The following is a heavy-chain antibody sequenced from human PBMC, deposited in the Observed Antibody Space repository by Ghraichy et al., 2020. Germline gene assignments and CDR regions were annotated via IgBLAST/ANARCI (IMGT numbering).Heavy chain of an antibody. D-gene: IGHD5-18*01. CDR3: ARKYSYGYLGYYYYGMDV. J-gene: IGHJ6*02. V-gene: IGHV1-8*01. CDR1: GYTFTSYD. Sequence: ASVKVSCKASGYTFTSYDINWVRQATGQGLEWMGWMNPNSGNTGYAQKFQGRVTMTRNTSISTAYMELSSLRSEDTAVYYCARKYSYGYLGYYYYGMDVWGQGTTVTVSS. CDR2: MNPNSGNT.